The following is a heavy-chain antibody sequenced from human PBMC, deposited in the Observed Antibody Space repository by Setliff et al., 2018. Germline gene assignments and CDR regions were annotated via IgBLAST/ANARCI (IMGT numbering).Heavy chain of an antibody. D-gene: IGHD3-22*01. CDR1: GYTLTELS. CDR3: ATLAFTYYYDSNGYYPHDY. Sequence: ASVKVSCKVSGYTLTELSMHWVRQAPGKGLEWMGGFDPEDGETIYAQKFQGRVTMTEDTSTDTAYMELSSLRSEDTAVYYCATLAFTYYYDSNGYYPHDYWGQGTLVTVSS. V-gene: IGHV1-24*01. CDR2: FDPEDGET. J-gene: IGHJ4*02.